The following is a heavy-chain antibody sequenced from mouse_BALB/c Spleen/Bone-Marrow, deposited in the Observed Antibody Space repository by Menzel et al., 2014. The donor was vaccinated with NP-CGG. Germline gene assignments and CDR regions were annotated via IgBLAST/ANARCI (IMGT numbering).Heavy chain of an antibody. CDR1: GYTFXSYT. V-gene: IGHV1-4*01. CDR3: AAGYYGNSGWFAY. J-gene: IGHJ3*01. CDR2: INPSSGYT. D-gene: IGHD2-1*01. Sequence: QVQLQQSGAELARPGASVKMSCKASGYTFXSYTMHWVKQRPGQGLEWIGYINPSSGYTNYNQKFKDKATLTADKSSSTAYMQLSGLTSEDSAVYYCAAGYYGNSGWFAYWGQGTLVTVSA.